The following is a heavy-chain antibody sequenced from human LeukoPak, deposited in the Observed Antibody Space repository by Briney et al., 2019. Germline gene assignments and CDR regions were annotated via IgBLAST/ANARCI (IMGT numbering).Heavy chain of an antibody. J-gene: IGHJ6*02. CDR2: INPNSGGT. Sequence: ASVKVSCKASGYTFTGYYMHWVRQAPGQGLEWMGWINPNSGGTDYAQNFQGRVTMTRDTSISTAYMELSRLTSDDTAVYYCARVPMVRGLTTYYYYAMDVWGQGTTVTVS. CDR1: GYTFTGYY. CDR3: ARVPMVRGLTTYYYYAMDV. D-gene: IGHD3-10*01. V-gene: IGHV1-2*02.